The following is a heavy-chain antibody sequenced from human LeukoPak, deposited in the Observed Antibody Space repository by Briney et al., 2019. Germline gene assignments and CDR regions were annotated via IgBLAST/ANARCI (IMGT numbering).Heavy chain of an antibody. Sequence: PGGSLRLSCAASGFTVSSNYMSWVRQAPGKGLEWVSVIYSGGSTYYADSVKGRFTISRDNSKNTLYLQMDSLRAEDTAVYYCAKKGTGSYSQFEYWGQGTLVTVSS. CDR2: IYSGGST. D-gene: IGHD1-26*01. V-gene: IGHV3-53*01. CDR3: AKKGTGSYSQFEY. J-gene: IGHJ4*02. CDR1: GFTVSSNY.